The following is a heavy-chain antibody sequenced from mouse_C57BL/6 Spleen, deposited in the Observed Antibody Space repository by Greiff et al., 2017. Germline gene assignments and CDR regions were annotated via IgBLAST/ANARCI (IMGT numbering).Heavy chain of an antibody. D-gene: IGHD3-2*02. CDR3: STAQATTLRLEDY. V-gene: IGHV1-42*01. CDR1: GYSFTGYY. J-gene: IGHJ4*01. Sequence: EVQLQQSGPELVKPGASVKISCKASGYSFTGYYMNWVKQSPEKSLEWIGEINPSTGGTTYNQKFKAKATLTVDKSSSTAYMQLKSLTSEDSAVYDYSTAQATTLRLEDYWGQGTSVTVSA. CDR2: INPSTGGT.